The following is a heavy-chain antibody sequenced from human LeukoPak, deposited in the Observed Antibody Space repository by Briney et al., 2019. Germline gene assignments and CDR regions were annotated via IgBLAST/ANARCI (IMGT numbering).Heavy chain of an antibody. J-gene: IGHJ4*01. CDR3: ARLDSSQGGFIVY. CDR2: IYYSGST. D-gene: IGHD6-13*01. Sequence: SETLSLTCTVSGGSISSSSYYWGWIRQPPGKGLEWIGSIYYSGSTYYNPSLKSRVTISVDTSKNQFSLKLISMTAPVTALYALARLDSSQGGFIVYCGHGTLVTVSS. V-gene: IGHV4-39*01. CDR1: GGSISSSSYY.